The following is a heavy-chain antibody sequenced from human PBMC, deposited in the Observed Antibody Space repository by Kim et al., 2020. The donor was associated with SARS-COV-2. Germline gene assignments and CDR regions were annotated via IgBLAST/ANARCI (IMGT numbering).Heavy chain of an antibody. D-gene: IGHD6-6*01. J-gene: IGHJ4*02. V-gene: IGHV3-7*03. Sequence: YYVDSVKGRFTISRDNAKNSLYLQMNSLRAEDTAVYYCASEGYSSSSFDYWGQGTLVTVSS. CDR3: ASEGYSSSSFDY.